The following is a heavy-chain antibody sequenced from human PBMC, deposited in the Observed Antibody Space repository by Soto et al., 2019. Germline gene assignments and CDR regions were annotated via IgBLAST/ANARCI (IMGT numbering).Heavy chain of an antibody. CDR1: GGTFSSYA. CDR2: IIPIFGTA. J-gene: IGHJ6*02. D-gene: IGHD2-2*01. V-gene: IGHV1-69*01. Sequence: QVQLVQSGAEVQKPGSSVKVSCKASGGTFSSYAISWVRQAPGQGLEWMGGIIPIFGTANYAQKFQGRVTITADESTSTAYMELSSLRSEDTAVYYCATSRDCSSTSCYGGVGYYYYYGMDVWGQGTTVTVSS. CDR3: ATSRDCSSTSCYGGVGYYYYYGMDV.